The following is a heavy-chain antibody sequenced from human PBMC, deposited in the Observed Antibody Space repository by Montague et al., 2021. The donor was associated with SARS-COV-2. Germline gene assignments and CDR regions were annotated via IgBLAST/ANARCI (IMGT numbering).Heavy chain of an antibody. CDR2: ISDSGRT. Sequence: SETLSLTCTVSGDSIRSYHWTWIRQPPGKGLEWIGRISDSGRTXXXPSXXXQVTISVDTSKNQFFLNLRSMVAADTAIYYCTRDRGIAAADNYYYGMDVWGPGTTVTVSS. CDR1: GDSIRSYH. J-gene: IGHJ6*02. V-gene: IGHV4-59*13. CDR3: TRDRGIAAADNYYYGMDV. D-gene: IGHD6-13*01.